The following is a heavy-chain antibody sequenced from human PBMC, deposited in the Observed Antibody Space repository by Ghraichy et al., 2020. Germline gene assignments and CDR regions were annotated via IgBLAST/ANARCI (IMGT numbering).Heavy chain of an antibody. CDR2: ISSSSSYI. J-gene: IGHJ6*02. V-gene: IGHV3-21*01. D-gene: IGHD2-2*01. CDR3: ARDRPPAPSGVVPAAITVYYYYGMDV. CDR1: GFTFSSYS. Sequence: GGSLRLSCAASGFTFSSYSMNWVRQAPGKGLEWVSSISSSSSYIYYADSVKGRFTISRDNAKNSLYLQMNSLRAEDTAVYYCARDRPPAPSGVVPAAITVYYYYGMDVWGQGTTVTVSS.